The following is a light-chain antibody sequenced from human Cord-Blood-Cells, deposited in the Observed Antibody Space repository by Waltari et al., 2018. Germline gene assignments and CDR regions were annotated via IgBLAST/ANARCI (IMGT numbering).Light chain of an antibody. J-gene: IGKJ2*01. V-gene: IGKV4-1*01. CDR2: WAS. CDR1: QSVLYSSTNKNY. Sequence: IVMTQSPDSLASSLGARAPSNCKTSQSVLYSSTNKNYLAWYQQKPGPPPKLLIYWASTRESGVPDRFSGSGSGTDFTLTISSLQAEDVAVYYCQQYYSTPHTFGQGTKLEIK. CDR3: QQYYSTPHT.